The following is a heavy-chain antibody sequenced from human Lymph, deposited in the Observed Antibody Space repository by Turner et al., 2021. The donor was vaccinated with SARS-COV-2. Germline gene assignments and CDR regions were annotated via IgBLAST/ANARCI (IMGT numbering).Heavy chain of an antibody. D-gene: IGHD5-18*01. V-gene: IGHV3-53*04. J-gene: IGHJ6*02. Sequence: EVQLVESGGGLVQPGGSLRLPCAASGITVGRNYMSWVRQAPGKGLEWVSFYYSGGSSYYAYSVKGRFTISRHNSKNTLYLQMNSRRSEDTAVYYCARDLDTAGGMDVWGQGTTVTVSS. CDR2: YYSGGSS. CDR3: ARDLDTAGGMDV. CDR1: GITVGRNY.